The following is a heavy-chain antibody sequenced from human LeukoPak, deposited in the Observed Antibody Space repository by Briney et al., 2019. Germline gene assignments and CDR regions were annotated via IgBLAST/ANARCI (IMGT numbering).Heavy chain of an antibody. J-gene: IGHJ4*02. V-gene: IGHV3-74*01. CDR2: INSDGSWT. CDR3: AKDSATVGTSNFDC. CDR1: GNYW. D-gene: IGHD6-13*01. Sequence: GGSLRLSCAASGNYWMHWVRQAPGKGLVWVSHINSDGSWTSYADSVKGRFTISRDNSKNILYLQMNSLRAEDTAVYYCAKDSATVGTSNFDCWGQGTLVTVSS.